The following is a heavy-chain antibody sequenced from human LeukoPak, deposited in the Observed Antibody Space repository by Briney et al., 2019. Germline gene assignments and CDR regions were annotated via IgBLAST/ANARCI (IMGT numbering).Heavy chain of an antibody. V-gene: IGHV1-18*01. Sequence: ASVKVSCKASGYTFTSYGISWVRQAPGQGLEWMGWISAHNGNTNYTQKLQGRVTMTTDTSTSTAYMELRSLRSDDTAVYYCAREQTYYFDYWGQGTLVILSS. J-gene: IGHJ4*02. CDR2: ISAHNGNT. CDR3: AREQTYYFDY. CDR1: GYTFTSYG.